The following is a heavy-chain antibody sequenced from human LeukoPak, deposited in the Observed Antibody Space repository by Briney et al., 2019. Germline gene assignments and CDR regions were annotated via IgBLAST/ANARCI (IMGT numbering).Heavy chain of an antibody. CDR1: GGPNSSYY. J-gene: IGHJ6*02. CDR2: IYYSGST. CDR3: ARGRVRYYYDSSGYYYPDYYYYGMDV. D-gene: IGHD3-22*01. Sequence: SYTVSLTCIVCGGPNSSYYWSWIRQPAGQGLEWIGYIYYSGSTNYNPSLKSRVTISVDTSKNQFSLKLSSVTAADTAVYYCARGRVRYYYDSSGYYYPDYYYYGMDVWGQGPRSPSP. V-gene: IGHV4-59*07.